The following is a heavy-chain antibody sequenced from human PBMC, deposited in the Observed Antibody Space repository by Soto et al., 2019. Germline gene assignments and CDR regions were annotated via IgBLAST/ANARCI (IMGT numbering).Heavy chain of an antibody. CDR2: IYYSGST. CDR1: GGSISSYY. D-gene: IGHD3-10*01. J-gene: IGHJ6*03. CDR3: ARHSITMVRGVINKRQPPYYYMDV. V-gene: IGHV4-59*08. Sequence: SETLSLTRTVSGGSISSYYWSWIRQPPGKGLEWIGYIYYSGSTNYNPSLKSRVTISVDTSKNQFSLKLSSVTAADTAVYYCARHSITMVRGVINKRQPPYYYMDVWGKGTTVTVSS.